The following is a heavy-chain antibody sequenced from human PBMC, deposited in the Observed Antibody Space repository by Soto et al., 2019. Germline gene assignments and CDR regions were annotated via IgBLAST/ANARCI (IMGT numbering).Heavy chain of an antibody. CDR3: EKETGVMGLYYFDY. Sequence: PGGSLRLSCAASGFTFSSYAMSWVRQAPGKGLEWVSAISGSGGSTYYADSVKGRFTISRDNSKNTLYLQMNSLRAEDTEVYYCEKETGVMGLYYFDYWGQGTLVTVSS. J-gene: IGHJ4*02. CDR2: ISGSGGST. CDR1: GFTFSSYA. D-gene: IGHD2-21*01. V-gene: IGHV3-23*01.